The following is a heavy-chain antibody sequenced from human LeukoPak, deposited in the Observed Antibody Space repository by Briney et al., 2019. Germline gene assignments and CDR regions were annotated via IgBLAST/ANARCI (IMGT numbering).Heavy chain of an antibody. CDR1: GGTFSSYA. V-gene: IGHV1-69*01. D-gene: IGHD3-10*01. CDR2: IIPIFGTA. CDR3: AREGDSFGFDAFDI. Sequence: ASVKVSCKASGGTFSSYAISWVRQAPGQGLEWMGGIIPIFGTANYAQKFQGRATITADESTSTAYMELSSLRSEDTAVYYCAREGDSFGFDAFDIWGQGTMVTVSS. J-gene: IGHJ3*02.